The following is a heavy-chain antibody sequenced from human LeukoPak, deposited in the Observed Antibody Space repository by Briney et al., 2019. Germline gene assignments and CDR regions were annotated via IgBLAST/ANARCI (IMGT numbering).Heavy chain of an antibody. V-gene: IGHV1-69*04. CDR2: IVPIFSEA. CDR3: ARTAGTGALDY. CDR1: GGTFISYA. Sequence: ASVKVSCKASGGTFISYAISWVRQAPGQGLEWRGRIVPIFSEANYAQKFQGRVTLTADKSTTTGYMEVTSLRSEDTAVYFCARTAGTGALDYWGQGTLVTVSS. D-gene: IGHD6-13*01. J-gene: IGHJ4*02.